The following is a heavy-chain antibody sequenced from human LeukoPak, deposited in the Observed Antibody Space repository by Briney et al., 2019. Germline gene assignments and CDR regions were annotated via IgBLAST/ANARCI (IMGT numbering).Heavy chain of an antibody. D-gene: IGHD6-13*01. CDR3: AAASAFSSSWRS. CDR1: GLTFSSYN. J-gene: IGHJ5*02. Sequence: GALRLSCGASGLTFSSYNMNWVRQAPGKGPEWVAYITASDTTKYYADSVKGRFTISRDNAKKSLFLQMNSLRAEDTAVYYCAAASAFSSSWRSWGQGTVVSVSS. CDR2: ITASDTTK. V-gene: IGHV3-48*01.